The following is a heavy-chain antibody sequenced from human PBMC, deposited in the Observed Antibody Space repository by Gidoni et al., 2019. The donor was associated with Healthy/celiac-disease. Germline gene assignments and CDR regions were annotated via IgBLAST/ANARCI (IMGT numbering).Heavy chain of an antibody. V-gene: IGHV4-61*02. J-gene: IGHJ6*02. CDR2: IYTSGST. CDR1: GGSISSGRYY. Sequence: QVQLQESGPGLVKPSQTLSLTCTVSGGSISSGRYYWSWIRQPAGKGLEWIGRIYTSGSTNYNPSLKSRVTISVDTSKNQFSLKLSSVTAADTAVYYCASDSPDCSGGSCYPRDYYYGMDVWGQGTTVTVSS. D-gene: IGHD2-15*01. CDR3: ASDSPDCSGGSCYPRDYYYGMDV.